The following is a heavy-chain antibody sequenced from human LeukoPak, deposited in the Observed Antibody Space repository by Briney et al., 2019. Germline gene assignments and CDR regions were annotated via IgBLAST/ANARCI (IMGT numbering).Heavy chain of an antibody. CDR3: ARVGYYDSSGYPIDY. D-gene: IGHD3-22*01. J-gene: IGHJ4*02. CDR1: GGSISSSSYY. V-gene: IGHV4-39*07. CDR2: IYYSGST. Sequence: SETLSLTCTVSGGSISSSSYYWGWIRQPPGKGLEGIGSIYYSGSTYYNPSLKSRVTISVDTSKNQFSLKLSSVTAADTAVYYCARVGYYDSSGYPIDYWGQGTLVTVSS.